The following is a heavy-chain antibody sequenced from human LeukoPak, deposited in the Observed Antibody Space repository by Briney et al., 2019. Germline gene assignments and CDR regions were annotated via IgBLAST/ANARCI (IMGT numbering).Heavy chain of an antibody. Sequence: GGSLRLSCAASGFTFSGYRMNWVRQAPGKGLEWVAYIKQDGSEKYYVDSVKGRFTISRDNAKNSLYLQMNSLRAEDTAVYYCARDLRPAAAAGVDYWGQGTLVTVSS. V-gene: IGHV3-7*01. J-gene: IGHJ4*02. CDR2: IKQDGSEK. D-gene: IGHD6-13*01. CDR1: GFTFSGYR. CDR3: ARDLRPAAAAGVDY.